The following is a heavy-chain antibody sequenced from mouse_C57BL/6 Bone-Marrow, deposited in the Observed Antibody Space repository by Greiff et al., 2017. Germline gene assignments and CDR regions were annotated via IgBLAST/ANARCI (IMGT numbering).Heavy chain of an antibody. CDR3: ARKGGGRDWYFDV. J-gene: IGHJ1*03. CDR1: GYTFTGYW. V-gene: IGHV1-9*01. CDR2: ILPGSGST. D-gene: IGHD3-3*01. Sequence: ESGAELMKPGASVTLSCKATGYTFTGYWIEWVKQRPGHGLEWIGAILPGSGSTTYNEKFKGKATITADTSSNTAYMQLSSLTTADSAIDYCARKGGGRDWYFDVWGTGTTVTVSS.